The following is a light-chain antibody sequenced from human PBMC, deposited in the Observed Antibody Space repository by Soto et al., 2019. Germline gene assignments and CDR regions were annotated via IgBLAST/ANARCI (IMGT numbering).Light chain of an antibody. CDR1: SSDVGGYNY. J-gene: IGLJ1*01. CDR2: DVS. CDR3: SSCTSSSTLIV. V-gene: IGLV2-14*01. Sequence: QSVLTQPASVSGSPGQSITISCTGTSSDVGGYNYVSWYQQYPGKAPKLMIYDVSNRPSGVSNRFSGSKSGNTASLTISGLQAEDEADYYCSSCTSSSTLIVFGTGTKVTVL.